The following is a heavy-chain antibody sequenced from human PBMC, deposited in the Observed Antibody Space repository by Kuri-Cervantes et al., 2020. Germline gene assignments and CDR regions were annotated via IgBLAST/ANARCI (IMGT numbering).Heavy chain of an antibody. J-gene: IGHJ4*02. D-gene: IGHD3-3*02. CDR2: INPNSGGT. V-gene: IGHV1-2*02. CDR1: GYTFTGYY. CDR3: ASLHSILYYSDY. Sequence: ASVKVSCKASGYTFTGYYMHWVRQAPGQGLEWMGWINPNSGGTNYAQKFQGRVAMTRDTSISTAYMELSRLRSDDTAVYYCASLHSILYYSDYWGQGTLVTVSS.